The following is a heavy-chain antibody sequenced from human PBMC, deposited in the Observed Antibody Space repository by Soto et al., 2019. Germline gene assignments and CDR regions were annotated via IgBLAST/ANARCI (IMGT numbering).Heavy chain of an antibody. CDR1: GYTFTSYA. J-gene: IGHJ4*02. D-gene: IGHD2-2*01. Sequence: ASVKVSCKASGYTFTSYAMHWVRQAPGQRLEWMGWINAGNGNTKYSQKFQGRVTITRDTSASTAYMELSSLRSEDTAVYYCARADIVVVPAAPPDYWGQGTLVTVS. V-gene: IGHV1-3*01. CDR3: ARADIVVVPAAPPDY. CDR2: INAGNGNT.